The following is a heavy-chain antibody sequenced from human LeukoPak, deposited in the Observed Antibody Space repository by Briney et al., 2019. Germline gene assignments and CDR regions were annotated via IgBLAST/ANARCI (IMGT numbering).Heavy chain of an antibody. CDR1: GFTFSSYA. CDR2: ITSTGGVT. D-gene: IGHD3-10*01. J-gene: IGHJ4*02. Sequence: GGSLRLSCAASGFTFSSYAMGWVRQAPGKGLEWLSAITSTGGVTYYADSVKGRFTIPRDSSKTTLYLQMNSLRAEDTAVYYCAKEVSGSGSYYGGNDYWGQGTLVIVSS. V-gene: IGHV3-23*01. CDR3: AKEVSGSGSYYGGNDY.